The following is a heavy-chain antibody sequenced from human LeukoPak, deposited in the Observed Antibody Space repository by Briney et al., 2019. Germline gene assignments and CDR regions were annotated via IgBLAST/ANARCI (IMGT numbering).Heavy chain of an antibody. CDR3: ARDALRGHFAGSYYYYYYYMDV. V-gene: IGHV4-59*12. CDR1: GGSISSYY. J-gene: IGHJ6*03. CDR2: IYYSGST. D-gene: IGHD3-3*02. Sequence: PSETLSLTCTVSGGSISSYYWSWIRQPPGKGLEWIGYIYYSGSTNYNPSLKSRVTISVDTSKNQFSLKLSSVTAADTAVYYCARDALRGHFAGSYYYYYYYMDVWGKGTTVTISS.